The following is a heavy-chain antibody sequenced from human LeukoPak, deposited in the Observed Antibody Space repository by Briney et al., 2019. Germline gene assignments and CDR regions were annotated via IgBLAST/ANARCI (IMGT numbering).Heavy chain of an antibody. CDR1: GGSISSYY. CDR3: ARARGIQIYYYYYMDV. D-gene: IGHD5-18*01. CDR2: IYYSGST. Sequence: KPSETLSLTCTVSGGSISSYYWSWILQPPGKGLEWIGYIYYSGSTNYNPSLKSRVTISVDTSKNQFSLKLRSVTAADTAVYYCARARGIQIYYYYYMDVWGKGTTVTVSS. J-gene: IGHJ6*03. V-gene: IGHV4-59*01.